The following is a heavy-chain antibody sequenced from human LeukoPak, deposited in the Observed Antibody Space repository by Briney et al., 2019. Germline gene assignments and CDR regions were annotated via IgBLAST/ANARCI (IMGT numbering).Heavy chain of an antibody. Sequence: SVTLSLTCTVSGGSISSYYWSWLRQPPGKGLEWFGYIYYSGSTNYNPSLKSRVTISVDTSKNQFSLKLSSVTAADTAVYYCAREKRGFWSGYYIHYGMDVWGQGTTVTVSS. J-gene: IGHJ6*02. D-gene: IGHD3-3*01. CDR1: GGSISSYY. CDR2: IYYSGST. CDR3: AREKRGFWSGYYIHYGMDV. V-gene: IGHV4-59*01.